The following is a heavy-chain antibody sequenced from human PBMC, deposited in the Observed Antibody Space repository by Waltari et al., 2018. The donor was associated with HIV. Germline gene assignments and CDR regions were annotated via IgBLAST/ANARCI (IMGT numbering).Heavy chain of an antibody. J-gene: IGHJ4*02. Sequence: QVQLVQSGAEVKKPGASVKVSCKASGYTFTGSYMHWVRQAPGQGLEWMGRINPNSGGTNDAQKFQGRVTMTRDTSISTAYMELSRLRSDDTAVYYCNLVIIETLFDYWGQGTLVTVSS. CDR2: INPNSGGT. V-gene: IGHV1-2*06. CDR3: NLVIIETLFDY. D-gene: IGHD3-9*01. CDR1: GYTFTGSY.